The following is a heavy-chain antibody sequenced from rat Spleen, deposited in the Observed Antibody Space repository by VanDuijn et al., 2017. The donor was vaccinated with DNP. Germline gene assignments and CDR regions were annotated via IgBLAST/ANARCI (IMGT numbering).Heavy chain of an antibody. CDR3: ARLDYGFDY. V-gene: IGHV5S13*01. CDR1: GFTFSNYG. J-gene: IGHJ2*01. Sequence: EVQLVESGGGLVQPGRSLKLSCAASGFTFSNYGMAWVRQAPTKGLEWVASITNSGDNTYYRDSVKGRFTISRDNAKSTLYLQMNSLRSEDMATYYCARLDYGFDYWGQGVMVTVSS. D-gene: IGHD1-11*01. CDR2: ITNSGDNT.